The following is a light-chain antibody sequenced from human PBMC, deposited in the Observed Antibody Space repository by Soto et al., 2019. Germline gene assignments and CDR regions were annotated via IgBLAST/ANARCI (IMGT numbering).Light chain of an antibody. Sequence: EIVMTQSPATLSVSPGERATLSCRASQSVSSNLAWYQQKPGQAHRLLIYGASTRATGIPARFSGSGSGTEFTLIISSLHSEDFAVYYCQQYNNWTPWTFGQGTKVEIK. J-gene: IGKJ1*01. CDR1: QSVSSN. V-gene: IGKV3-15*01. CDR2: GAS. CDR3: QQYNNWTPWT.